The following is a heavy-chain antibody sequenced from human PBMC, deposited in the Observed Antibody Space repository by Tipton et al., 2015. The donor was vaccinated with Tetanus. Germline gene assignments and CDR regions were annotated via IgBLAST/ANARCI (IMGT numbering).Heavy chain of an antibody. CDR3: ARSPPFGAAMFWFFP. V-gene: IGHV3-48*02. D-gene: IGHD5-18*01. Sequence: SLRLSCAASGFTFSSYAMSWVRQAPGKGLEWVSYISSSSSTIYYADSVKGRFTISKDNAKNSLYLQMNSLRDEDTAVYYCARSPPFGAAMFWFFPRRQGPLVPGSS. CDR1: GFTFSSYA. J-gene: IGHJ5*02. CDR2: ISSSSSTI.